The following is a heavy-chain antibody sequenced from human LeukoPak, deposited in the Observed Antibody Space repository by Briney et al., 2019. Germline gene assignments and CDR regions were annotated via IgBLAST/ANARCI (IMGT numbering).Heavy chain of an antibody. D-gene: IGHD2-2*01. V-gene: IGHV3-30-3*01. J-gene: IGHJ6*02. CDR3: AGSSTSCYLSCYYCGMDV. Sequence: GGSLRLSCAASGFTFSSYAMHWVRQAPGKGLEWVAVISYDGSNKYYADSVKGRFTISRDNSKNTLYLQMNSLRAEDTAVYYCAGSSTSCYLSCYYCGMDVWGQGTTVTVSS. CDR1: GFTFSSYA. CDR2: ISYDGSNK.